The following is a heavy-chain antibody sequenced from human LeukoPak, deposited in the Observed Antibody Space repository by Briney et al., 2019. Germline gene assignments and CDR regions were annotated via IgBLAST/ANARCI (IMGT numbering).Heavy chain of an antibody. J-gene: IGHJ4*02. CDR1: GYTFANYD. Sequence: ASVKVSCKTSGYTFANYDINWVRQATGQVLEWMGWMNPNNGDTAYAQKFQDRVTFTRDKSISTVYMELSSLRSEDTAVYYCARGRNDYESIDFPLMLYWGQGTLVTVSS. D-gene: IGHD4/OR15-4a*01. V-gene: IGHV1-8*03. CDR3: ARGRNDYESIDFPLMLY. CDR2: MNPNNGDT.